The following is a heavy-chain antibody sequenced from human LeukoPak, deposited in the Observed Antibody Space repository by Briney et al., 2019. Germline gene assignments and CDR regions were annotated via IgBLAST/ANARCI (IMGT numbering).Heavy chain of an antibody. V-gene: IGHV1-69*05. CDR1: GGTFSSYA. CDR3: ARGLSPPTSGRRHYYYYMDV. CDR2: IIPIFGTA. D-gene: IGHD3-10*01. J-gene: IGHJ6*03. Sequence: SVKVSCKASGGTFSSYAISWVRQAPGQGLEWMGRIIPIFGTANYAQKFQGRVTITTDESTSTAYMELSSLRSEDTAVYYCARGLSPPTSGRRHYYYYMDVWGKGTTVTVSS.